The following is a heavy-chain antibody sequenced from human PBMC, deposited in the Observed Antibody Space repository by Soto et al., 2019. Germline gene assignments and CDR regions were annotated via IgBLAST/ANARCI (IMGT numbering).Heavy chain of an antibody. V-gene: IGHV1-69*06. CDR1: GGTLSSFMNYP. CDR3: ARRDTSGFLRYFDN. Sequence: QMQLVQSGAEVKKPGSSVKVSCKASGGTLSSFMNYPINGVRTAPGQGLRWMGGIVRNVGKVNYDQKFQGRVTSTSDKSTGTAYMELSSLRSEDTALYYCARRDTSGFLRYFDNWGQGTLVTVSS. J-gene: IGHJ4*02. CDR2: IVRNVGKV. D-gene: IGHD3-3*01.